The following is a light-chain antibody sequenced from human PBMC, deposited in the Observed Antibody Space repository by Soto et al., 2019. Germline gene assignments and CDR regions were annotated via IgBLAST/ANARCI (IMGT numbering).Light chain of an antibody. V-gene: IGKV3-20*01. CDR2: GAS. J-gene: IGKJ3*01. Sequence: EVVLTQSPATLSLSPGARATLSCRASQSIDVSHLAWYQHKGGQAPRLLIHGASTRAPGVPDRFSGSGVGTPSPLLFDSVDPADSAPYCCLIYGGSPTRGTFGPGTTV. CDR1: QSIDVSH. CDR3: LIYGGSPTRGT.